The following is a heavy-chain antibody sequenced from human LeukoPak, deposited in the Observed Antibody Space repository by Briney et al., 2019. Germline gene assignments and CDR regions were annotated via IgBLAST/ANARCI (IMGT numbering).Heavy chain of an antibody. Sequence: GESLKISCKGFGYSFNYYWIGWVRKRPGKGVEWMGIIYPGDSDPSYSPSFQRQATISADQSISTAYLQRSSPRASDTAMYYCARCAEMATISSCYFDSWGQGTLVTVSS. D-gene: IGHD5-24*01. CDR2: IYPGDSDP. J-gene: IGHJ4*02. CDR3: ARCAEMATISSCYFDS. CDR1: GYSFNYYW. V-gene: IGHV5-51*01.